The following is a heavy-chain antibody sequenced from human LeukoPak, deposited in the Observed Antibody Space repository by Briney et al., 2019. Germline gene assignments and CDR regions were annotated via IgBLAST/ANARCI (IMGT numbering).Heavy chain of an antibody. J-gene: IGHJ6*03. CDR1: GGTFSSYA. CDR3: ARDGGLVITPYKDV. Sequence: GASVKVSCKASGGTFSSYAISWVRQAPAQGLECMGRIIPIFGTANYAQKFQGRVTITTDESTSTAYMELSSLRSEDTAVYYCARDGGLVITPYKDVWGKGTTVTVSS. CDR2: IIPIFGTA. V-gene: IGHV1-69*05. D-gene: IGHD3-16*01.